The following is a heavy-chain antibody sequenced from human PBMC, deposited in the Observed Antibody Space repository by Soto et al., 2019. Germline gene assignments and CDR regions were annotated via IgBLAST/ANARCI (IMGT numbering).Heavy chain of an antibody. CDR1: GGSLISGVYY. D-gene: IGHD3-10*01. CDR3: ARDLTSNLNGFDR. Sequence: SETLSLTCTVSGGSLISGVYYWSWIRQLPGNGLEWIGYIYHTGVTYYNTSLKSRLTMSIDTSKNQFSLKLSSVTAADTAVYYCARDLTSNLNGFDRWGQGTLVTV. CDR2: IYHTGVT. V-gene: IGHV4-31*02. J-gene: IGHJ5*02.